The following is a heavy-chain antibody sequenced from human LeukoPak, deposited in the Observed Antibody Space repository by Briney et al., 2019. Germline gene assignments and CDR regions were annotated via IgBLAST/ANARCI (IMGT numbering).Heavy chain of an antibody. CDR1: GYTFTGYY. CDR3: ARDRSLELLWFGEASDY. V-gene: IGHV1-2*02. D-gene: IGHD3-10*01. CDR2: INPNSGGT. Sequence: ASGKVSCKASGYTFTGYYMHWVRQAPGQGLEWMGWINPNSGGTNYAQKLQGRVTMTTDTSTSTAYMELRSLRSDDTAVYYCARDRSLELLWFGEASDYWGQGTLVTVSS. J-gene: IGHJ4*02.